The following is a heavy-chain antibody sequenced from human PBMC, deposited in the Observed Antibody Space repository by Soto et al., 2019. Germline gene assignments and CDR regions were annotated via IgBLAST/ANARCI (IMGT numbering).Heavy chain of an antibody. CDR1: GYTFTSYG. V-gene: IGHV1-18*01. D-gene: IGHD2-8*02. CDR3: AREYCTDFSCCGVDF. J-gene: IGHJ5*01. Sequence: ASVKVSCKASGYTFTSYGISWVRQAPGQGLEWMGWISAYNGNTKYAQKFQDRVTMTTDTSTRTAYMELRSLTSDDTAVYYCAREYCTDFSCCGVDFWGQGTLVTVSS. CDR2: ISAYNGNT.